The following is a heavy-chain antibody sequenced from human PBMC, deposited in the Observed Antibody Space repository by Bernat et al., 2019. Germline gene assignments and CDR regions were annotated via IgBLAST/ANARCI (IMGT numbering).Heavy chain of an antibody. CDR2: ISYSGTT. D-gene: IGHD1-1*01. Sequence: QVQLQESGPGLVKSSGSLSLTCDVSGTSITNSHWWSWVRQSPGKGLEWIGEISYSGTTNYNPSLKSRVTISVDNSKNQFSLNLTSVTAADTAVYYCARDRTKLRSKDYNGMDVWGQGTTVTVSS. CDR1: GTSITNSHW. V-gene: IGHV4-4*02. CDR3: ARDRTKLRSKDYNGMDV. J-gene: IGHJ6*02.